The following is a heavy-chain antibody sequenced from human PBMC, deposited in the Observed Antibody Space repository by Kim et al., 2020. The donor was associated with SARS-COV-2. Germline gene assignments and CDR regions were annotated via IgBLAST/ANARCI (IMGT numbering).Heavy chain of an antibody. J-gene: IGHJ4*01. CDR3: AKELYYYDSSGSGPFDY. D-gene: IGHD3-22*01. CDR1: GFTFSSYG. Sequence: GGSLRLSCAASGFTFSSYGMHWVRQAPGKGLEWVAVISYDGSNKYYADSVKGRFTISRDNSKNTLYLQMNSLRAEDTAVYYCAKELYYYDSSGSGPFDY. V-gene: IGHV3-30*18. CDR2: ISYDGSNK.